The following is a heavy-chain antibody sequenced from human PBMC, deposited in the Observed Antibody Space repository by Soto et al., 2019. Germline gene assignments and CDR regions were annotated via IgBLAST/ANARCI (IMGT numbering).Heavy chain of an antibody. CDR1: GGTFSSYT. D-gene: IGHD2-15*01. CDR3: ARVVAASHYMDV. V-gene: IGHV1-69*02. Sequence: ASVKVSCKASGGTFSSYTISWVRQAPGQGLEWMGRIIPILGIANYAQKFQGRVTITADKSTSTAYMELSSLRSEDTAVYYCARVVAASHYMDVWGKGTTVTVSS. CDR2: IIPILGIA. J-gene: IGHJ6*03.